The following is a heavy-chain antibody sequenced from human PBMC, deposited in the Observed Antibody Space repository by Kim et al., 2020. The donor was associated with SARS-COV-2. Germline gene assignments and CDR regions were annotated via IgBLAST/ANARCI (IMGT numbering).Heavy chain of an antibody. CDR2: INPSGGST. CDR1: GYTFTSYY. CDR3: ARDEALYYYDSSGYYRPLGY. J-gene: IGHJ4*02. V-gene: IGHV1-46*04. Sequence: ASVKVSCKASGYTFTSYYMHWVRQAPGQGLEWMGIINPSGGSTSYAQKLQGRVTMNRDTSTSTVYMELSSLRSEDTAVYYCARDEALYYYDSSGYYRPLGYWGQGTLLTVSS. D-gene: IGHD3-22*01.